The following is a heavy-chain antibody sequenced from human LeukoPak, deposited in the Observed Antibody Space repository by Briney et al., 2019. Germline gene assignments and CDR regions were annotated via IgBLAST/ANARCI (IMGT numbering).Heavy chain of an antibody. CDR3: ARRFRNDILTGYSITSYFDY. D-gene: IGHD3-9*01. V-gene: IGHV3-48*01. Sequence: GGSLRLSCAASGFTFSSYSMNWVRQAPGKGLEWVSYISSSSSTIYYADSVKGRFTISRDNAKNSLYLQMNSLRAEDTAVYYCARRFRNDILTGYSITSYFDYWGQGTLVTVSS. CDR1: GFTFSSYS. J-gene: IGHJ4*02. CDR2: ISSSSSTI.